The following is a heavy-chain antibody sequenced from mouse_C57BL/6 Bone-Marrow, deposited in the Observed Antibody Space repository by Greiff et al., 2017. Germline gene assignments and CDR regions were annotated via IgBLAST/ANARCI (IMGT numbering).Heavy chain of an antibody. CDR3: ASDGIYGYAEIFDV. D-gene: IGHD2-2*01. J-gene: IGHJ1*03. Sequence: QVQLQQPGAELVRPGSSVKLSCKASGYTFTSYWMHWVKQRPIQGLEWIGNIDPSDSETHYNQKFKDKATLTVDKSSSTAYMQLSSLTSEDAAVYYCASDGIYGYAEIFDVWGTGTTVTVSS. CDR2: IDPSDSET. CDR1: GYTFTSYW. V-gene: IGHV1-52*01.